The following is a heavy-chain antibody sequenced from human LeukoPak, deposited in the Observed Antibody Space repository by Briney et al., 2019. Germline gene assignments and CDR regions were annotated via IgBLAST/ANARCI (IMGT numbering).Heavy chain of an antibody. CDR1: GFTFDDYA. J-gene: IGHJ4*02. CDR3: AKDITGEDGILDY. D-gene: IGHD7-27*01. Sequence: GRSLRLSCAASGFTFDDYAMHWVRQAPGKGLEWVSGISWNSGSIGYADSVKGRFTISRDNAKNSLYLQMNSLRAEDTALYYCAKDITGEDGILDYWGQGTLVTVSS. CDR2: ISWNSGSI. V-gene: IGHV3-9*01.